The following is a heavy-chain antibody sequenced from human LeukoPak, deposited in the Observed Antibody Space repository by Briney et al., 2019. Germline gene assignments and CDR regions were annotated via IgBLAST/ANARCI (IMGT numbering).Heavy chain of an antibody. CDR3: ARGRRGYSSEGDFDY. V-gene: IGHV1-2*02. Sequence: ASVKVSCKASGYTFTSYYMHWVRQAPGQGLEWMGWINPNSGGTNYAQKFQGRVTMTRDTSISTAYMELSRLRSNDTAVYYCARGRRGYSSEGDFDYWGQGTLVTVSS. CDR2: INPNSGGT. D-gene: IGHD5-12*01. CDR1: GYTFTSYY. J-gene: IGHJ4*02.